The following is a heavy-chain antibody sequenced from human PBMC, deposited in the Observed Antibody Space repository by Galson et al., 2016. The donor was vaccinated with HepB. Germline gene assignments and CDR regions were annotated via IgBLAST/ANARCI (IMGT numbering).Heavy chain of an antibody. D-gene: IGHD2-21*02. CDR2: IVYSGSS. CDR1: GGSITSSTYY. Sequence: ETLSLTCTVSGGSITSSTYYWGWIRQPPGKGLEWIGSIVYSGSSYYTPSLTSRVTISVDTSKNQFSLKLSSVTAADTAVYDCARQDFPHCGGYCYWSSGPHFFDFWGQGTLVTVSS. J-gene: IGHJ4*02. V-gene: IGHV4-39*01. CDR3: ARQDFPHCGGYCYWSSGPHFFDF.